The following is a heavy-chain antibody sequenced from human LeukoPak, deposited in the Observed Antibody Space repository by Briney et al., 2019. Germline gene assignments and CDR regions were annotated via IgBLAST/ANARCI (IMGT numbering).Heavy chain of an antibody. CDR1: GYSLTTYG. J-gene: IGHJ3*02. Sequence: ASVKVSYTPSGYSLTTYGITWVRQAPGQGVKCMGWITTYNGNTNYTRKLQGRVTMTTDTSTNTAYMELGRLRPDDTAVYYCARLIEYRTSSRVFDIWGEGKMVTVSS. V-gene: IGHV1-18*01. CDR2: ITTYNGNT. D-gene: IGHD6-6*01. CDR3: ARLIEYRTSSRVFDI.